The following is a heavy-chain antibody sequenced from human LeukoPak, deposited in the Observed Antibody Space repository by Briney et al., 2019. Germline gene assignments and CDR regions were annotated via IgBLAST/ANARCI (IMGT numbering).Heavy chain of an antibody. CDR2: ISAYNGNA. D-gene: IGHD2-8*01. J-gene: IGHJ4*01. CDR1: GYTFTSYG. V-gene: IGHV1-18*01. Sequence: GASVKVSCKASGYTFTSYGISWVRQAPGQGLEWMGWISAYNGNANYAQKLQGRVTMTTDTSTSTAYMELRSLTSDDTAVYYCARDLKHYPPLYCTNGVCNKWVDYWRHGTLFTVSS. CDR3: ARDLKHYPPLYCTNGVCNKWVDY.